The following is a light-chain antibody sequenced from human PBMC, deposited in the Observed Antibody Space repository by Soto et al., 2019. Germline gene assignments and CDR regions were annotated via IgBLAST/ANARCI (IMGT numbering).Light chain of an antibody. J-gene: IGKJ5*01. CDR1: QGISSY. CDR3: QQLNTYPIT. CDR2: AAS. Sequence: IQLTQSPSSLSASVGDRVTITCRASQGISSYLAWYQQKPGKAPNLLIYAASTLQSGVPSSFSGSTSGTDFTLTISSLQPEDFETYICQQLNTYPITLGQGTRLEIK. V-gene: IGKV1-9*01.